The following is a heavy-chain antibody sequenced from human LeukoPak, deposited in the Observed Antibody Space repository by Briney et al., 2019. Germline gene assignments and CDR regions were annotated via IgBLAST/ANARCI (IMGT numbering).Heavy chain of an antibody. J-gene: IGHJ3*02. Sequence: SETLSLTCTVSGGSITSSTYYWGWIRQPPGKWLEWIGSIYYTGSTYYNPSLKSRVTISIDTSKNQFSLNLTSVTAADTAVYFCARDKIVRAAHDAFDIWGQGTMVTVSS. D-gene: IGHD3-10*01. CDR2: IYYTGST. CDR3: ARDKIVRAAHDAFDI. CDR1: GGSITSSTYY. V-gene: IGHV4-39*07.